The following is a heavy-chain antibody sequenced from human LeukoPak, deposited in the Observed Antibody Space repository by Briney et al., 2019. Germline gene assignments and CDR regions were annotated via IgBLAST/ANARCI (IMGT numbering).Heavy chain of an antibody. CDR2: IYYSGST. D-gene: IGHD3-22*01. J-gene: IGHJ4*02. CDR1: GGSMSSSSFY. Sequence: PSETLSLTCTVSGGSMSSSSFYWDWIRQPPGKGLEWIGGIYYSGSTYYNPSLKSRFTISVDSSKNQFSLRLSSVTAADTAVYYCARHSSYYYDSSGYKNWGQGTLVTVSS. CDR3: ARHSSYYYDSSGYKN. V-gene: IGHV4-39*01.